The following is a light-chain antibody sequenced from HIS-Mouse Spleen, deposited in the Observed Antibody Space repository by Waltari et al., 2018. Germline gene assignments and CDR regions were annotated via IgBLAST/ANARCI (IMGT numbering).Light chain of an antibody. CDR3: SSYTSSSTNWV. J-gene: IGLJ3*02. CDR1: SSDVGGYNY. Sequence: QSALTQPASVSGSPGQSITISCTGTSSDVGGYNYVSGYQQHPGKAPKLIIYEVSNRPSGVSNRFSGSKSGNTASLTISGLQAEDEADYYCSSYTSSSTNWVFGGGTKLTVL. V-gene: IGLV2-14*01. CDR2: EVS.